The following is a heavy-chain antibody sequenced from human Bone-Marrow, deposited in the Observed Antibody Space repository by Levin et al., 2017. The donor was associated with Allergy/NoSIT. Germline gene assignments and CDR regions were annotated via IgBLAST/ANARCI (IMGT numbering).Heavy chain of an antibody. Sequence: GESLKISCKGSGYTFTRYWIGWVRQMPGKGLEWMGIIYPGDSNTRNRIIYPGDSNTRYSPSFQGQVTISADKSINTAYLQWGSLKASDTAMYYCARGDTSGYPGGYYYYGMDVWGQGTTVTVSS. CDR1: GYTFTRYW. CDR3: ARGDTSGYPGGYYYYGMDV. J-gene: IGHJ6*02. CDR2: IYPGDSNT. D-gene: IGHD3-22*01. V-gene: IGHV5-51*01.